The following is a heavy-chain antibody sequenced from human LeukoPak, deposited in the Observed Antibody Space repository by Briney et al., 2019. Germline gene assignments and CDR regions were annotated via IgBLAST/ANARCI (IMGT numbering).Heavy chain of an antibody. D-gene: IGHD4-17*01. V-gene: IGHV4-59*01. CDR2: IYYSGST. Sequence: SETLSLTCTVSGGSISSYSWSWIRQPPGKGLEWIGYIYYSGSTNYNPSLKSRVTISVDTSKNQFSLKLSSVTAADTAVYYCARALLPTTPFDYWGQGTLVTVSS. CDR3: ARALLPTTPFDY. CDR1: GGSISSYS. J-gene: IGHJ4*02.